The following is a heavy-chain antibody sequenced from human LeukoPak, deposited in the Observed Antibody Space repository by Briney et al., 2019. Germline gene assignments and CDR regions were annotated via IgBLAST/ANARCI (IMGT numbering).Heavy chain of an antibody. CDR1: GFTFSSYS. Sequence: PGGSLRLSCAASGFTFSSYSMNWVRQAPGKGLEWVSSISSSSSYINYADSVKGRFTISRDNAKNSLYLQMNSLRAEDTAVYYCARASVDYFDYWGQGTLVTVSS. CDR2: ISSSSSYI. CDR3: ARASVDYFDY. V-gene: IGHV3-21*01. J-gene: IGHJ4*02.